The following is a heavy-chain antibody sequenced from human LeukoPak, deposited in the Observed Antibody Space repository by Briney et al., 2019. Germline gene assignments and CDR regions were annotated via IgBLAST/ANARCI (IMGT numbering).Heavy chain of an antibody. CDR3: ARSTAMVNYY. D-gene: IGHD5-18*01. Sequence: SGTLSLTCAVSGGSISSSNWWCGVRQPPGKGLEWIGEIYHSGSTNYNPSLKGRFTISVDKSKNQFSLKLSSVTAADTAVYYCARSTAMVNYYWGQGTLVTVSS. CDR2: IYHSGST. CDR1: GGSISSSNW. J-gene: IGHJ4*02. V-gene: IGHV4-4*02.